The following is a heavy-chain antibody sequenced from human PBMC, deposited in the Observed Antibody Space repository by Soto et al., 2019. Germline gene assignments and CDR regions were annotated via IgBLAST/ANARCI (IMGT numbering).Heavy chain of an antibody. V-gene: IGHV1-2*06. J-gene: IGHJ5*02. CDR2: INPRSGDT. Sequence: QVQLVQSGAEVKKPGASVKVSCKASGYTFIGYYIHWVRQAPGQGLQWMGRINPRSGDTTYAQKFQGRLTMTRDTSISTAYMELSSLRSYDTAVYYCGRAGVGATPLGWFDPWGQGSLVTVSS. CDR3: GRAGVGATPLGWFDP. CDR1: GYTFIGYY. D-gene: IGHD1-26*01.